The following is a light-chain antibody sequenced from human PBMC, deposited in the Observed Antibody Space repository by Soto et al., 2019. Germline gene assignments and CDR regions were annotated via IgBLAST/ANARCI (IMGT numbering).Light chain of an antibody. CDR1: QGIGDT. CDR2: DTS. J-gene: IGKJ1*01. V-gene: IGKV3-11*01. CDR3: QQRSNWPGT. Sequence: EVVLTQSPATLSVSPVEGVTLSCRASQGIGDTLAWYQHKPGQTPRLLIYDTSARATGVPARFSGSGSGTEFTLTISSLEPEDFAVYYCQQRSNWPGTFGQGTKVDIK.